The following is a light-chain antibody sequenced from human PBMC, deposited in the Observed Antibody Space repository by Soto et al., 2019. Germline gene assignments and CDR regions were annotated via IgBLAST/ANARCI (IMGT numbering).Light chain of an antibody. CDR1: QSVSSY. Sequence: EIVLTQSPATLSLSPGERATLSCRASQSVSSYLAWYQQKPGQAPRLLIYDASNRATGIPARFSGSGSGTDFTLTIISLEPEDVAVYYCQQRSNWPRTFGQGTKLEIK. CDR2: DAS. J-gene: IGKJ2*01. CDR3: QQRSNWPRT. V-gene: IGKV3-11*01.